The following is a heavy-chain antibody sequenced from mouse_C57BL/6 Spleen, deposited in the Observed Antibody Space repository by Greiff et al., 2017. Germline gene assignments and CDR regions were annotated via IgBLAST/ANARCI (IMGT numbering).Heavy chain of an antibody. Sequence: VQLQQPGAELVKPGASVKLSCKASGYTFTSYWMQWVKQRPGQGLEWIGEIDPSDSYTNYNQKFKGKATLTVDTSSSTAYMQLSSLTSEDSAVYYCERRVPTGTWGAMDYWGQGTSVTVSS. CDR2: IDPSDSYT. V-gene: IGHV1-50*01. CDR1: GYTFTSYW. CDR3: ERRVPTGTWGAMDY. D-gene: IGHD4-1*02. J-gene: IGHJ4*01.